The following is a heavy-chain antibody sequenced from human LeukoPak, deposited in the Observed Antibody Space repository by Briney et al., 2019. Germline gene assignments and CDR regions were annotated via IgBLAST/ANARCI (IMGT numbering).Heavy chain of an antibody. CDR3: ARHGYIQFWLY. J-gene: IGHJ4*02. V-gene: IGHV4-39*01. CDR2: IDSSGTT. Sequence: SETLSLTCTVSGASITRDTYFWGWIRQSPEKGLEWIGSIDSSGTTHYNSSLKSRVIISVDTSKNQVSLNLTSVTSADTAVYYCARHGYIQFWLYWGQGTQVLVSS. D-gene: IGHD5-18*01. CDR1: GASITRDTYF.